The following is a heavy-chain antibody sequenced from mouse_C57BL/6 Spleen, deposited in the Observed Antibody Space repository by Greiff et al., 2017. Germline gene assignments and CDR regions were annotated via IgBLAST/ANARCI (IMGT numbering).Heavy chain of an antibody. CDR3: ARRDYYGSFFDY. V-gene: IGHV1-39*01. CDR2: INPNYGTT. J-gene: IGHJ2*01. CDR1: GYSFTDYN. D-gene: IGHD1-1*01. Sequence: EVHLVESGPELVKPGASVKISCKASGYSFTDYNMNWVKQSNGKSLEWIGVINPNYGTTSYNQKFKGKATLTVDQSSSTAYMQLNSLTSEDSAVYYCARRDYYGSFFDYWGQGTTLTVSS.